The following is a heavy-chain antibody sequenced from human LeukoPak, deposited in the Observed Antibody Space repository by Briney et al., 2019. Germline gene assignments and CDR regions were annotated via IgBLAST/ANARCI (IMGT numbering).Heavy chain of an antibody. CDR1: GFTFRSYG. Sequence: SGGSLRLSCAAPGFTFRSYGMHSVRQAPGKGLEWVAVISYDGSNKYYADSVKGRFTISRDNSRTTLYLQMNSLREEDTGVYFCEKVDVDYDFWSGSYVYYGMDVWGQGTTVTVSS. J-gene: IGHJ6*02. CDR3: EKVDVDYDFWSGSYVYYGMDV. CDR2: ISYDGSNK. V-gene: IGHV3-30*18. D-gene: IGHD3-3*01.